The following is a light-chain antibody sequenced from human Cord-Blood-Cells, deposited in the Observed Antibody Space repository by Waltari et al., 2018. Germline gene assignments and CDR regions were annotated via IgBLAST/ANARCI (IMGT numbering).Light chain of an antibody. CDR1: SRAVGGYNH. CDR2: EVS. CDR3: SSYTSSSTVV. J-gene: IGLJ2*01. Sequence: QSALTQPASVSGSPGQSITISCTGTSRAVGGYNHVSWYQQHPGKAPKLMIYEVSNRPSGVSNRVSGSKSGNTASLTISGLQAEDEADYYCSSYTSSSTVVFGGGTKLTVL. V-gene: IGLV2-14*01.